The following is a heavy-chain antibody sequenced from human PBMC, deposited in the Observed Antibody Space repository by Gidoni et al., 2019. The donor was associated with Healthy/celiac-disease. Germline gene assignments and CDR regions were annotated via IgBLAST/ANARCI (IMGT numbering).Heavy chain of an antibody. CDR3: ARGGITMVRGVTGYYYYYMDV. D-gene: IGHD3-10*01. V-gene: IGHV1-18*01. J-gene: IGHJ6*03. CDR1: GYTFTSYG. Sequence: QVQLVQSGAEVKKPGASVKVSCKASGYTFTSYGISWVRQAPGQGLEWMGWISAYNGNTNYAQKLQGRVTMTTDTSTSTAYMELRSLRSDDTAVYYCARGGITMVRGVTGYYYYYMDVWGKGTTVTVSS. CDR2: ISAYNGNT.